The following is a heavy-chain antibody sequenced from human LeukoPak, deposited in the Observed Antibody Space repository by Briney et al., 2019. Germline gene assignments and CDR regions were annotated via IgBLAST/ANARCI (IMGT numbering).Heavy chain of an antibody. CDR1: GFTFSSYA. V-gene: IGHV3-30-3*01. D-gene: IGHD2-2*02. Sequence: GGSLRLSCAASGFTFSSYAMSWVRQAPGKGLEWVAVISYDGSNKYYGDSVKGRFTISRDNSKNTLYLQMNSLRAEDTAVYYCAIQYRLYAFDIWGQGTMVTVSS. CDR2: ISYDGSNK. CDR3: AIQYRLYAFDI. J-gene: IGHJ3*02.